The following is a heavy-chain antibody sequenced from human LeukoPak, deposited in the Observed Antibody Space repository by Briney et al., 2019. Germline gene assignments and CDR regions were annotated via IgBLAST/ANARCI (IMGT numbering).Heavy chain of an antibody. CDR2: INHSGST. CDR3: ARDHCSGGSCYNDY. CDR1: GGSISSYY. J-gene: IGHJ4*02. V-gene: IGHV4-34*01. Sequence: SETLSLTCTVSGGSISSYYWSWIRQPPGKGLEWIGEINHSGSTNYNPSLKSRVTISVDTSKNQFSLKLSSVTAADTAVYYCARDHCSGGSCYNDYWGQGTLVTVS. D-gene: IGHD2-15*01.